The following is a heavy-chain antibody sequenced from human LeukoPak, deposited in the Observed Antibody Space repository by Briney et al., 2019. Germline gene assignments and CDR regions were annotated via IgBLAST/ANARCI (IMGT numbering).Heavy chain of an antibody. CDR3: ARHLRTSYYYYGMDV. CDR2: IYYSGST. CDR1: GGSISSGGYY. J-gene: IGHJ6*02. Sequence: SETLSLTCTVSGGSISSGGYYWSWIRQHPGKGLEWIGYIYYSGSTYYNPSLKSRVTISVDTSKNQFSLKLSSVTAADTAVYYCARHLRTSYYYYGMDVWGQGTTVTVSS. V-gene: IGHV4-31*03.